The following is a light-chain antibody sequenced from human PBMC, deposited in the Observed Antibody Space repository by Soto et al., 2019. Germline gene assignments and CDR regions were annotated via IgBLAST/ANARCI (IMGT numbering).Light chain of an antibody. Sequence: EIVLTQSPGTLSLSPGERATLSCRASQSVSSSYLAWSKQKPGQAPRLLIYGASSRATGIPDRFSGSGSGTDFTLTIRRLEPEDFAVYYCQQYGSSPTFGQGTRLEIK. V-gene: IGKV3-20*01. CDR2: GAS. CDR3: QQYGSSPT. CDR1: QSVSSSY. J-gene: IGKJ5*01.